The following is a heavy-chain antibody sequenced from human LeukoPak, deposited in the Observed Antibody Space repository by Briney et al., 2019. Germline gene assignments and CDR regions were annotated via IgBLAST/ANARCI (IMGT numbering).Heavy chain of an antibody. J-gene: IGHJ6*02. Sequence: GGSLRLSCAASGFTFSSYDMHWVRHATGKGLEWVSAIGTAGDTYYPGSVKGRFTISRENAKNSLYLQMNSLRARDTAVYYCARGSYGGYYYGMDVWGQGTTVTVSS. CDR3: ARGSYGGYYYGMDV. V-gene: IGHV3-13*01. D-gene: IGHD4-23*01. CDR2: IGTAGDT. CDR1: GFTFSSYD.